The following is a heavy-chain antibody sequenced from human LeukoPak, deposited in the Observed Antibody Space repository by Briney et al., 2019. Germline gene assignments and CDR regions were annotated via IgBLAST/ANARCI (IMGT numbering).Heavy chain of an antibody. Sequence: PGGSLRLSCAASGFTFSSYAMHWVRQAPGKGLEWVAVISYDGSNKYYADSVKGRFTISRDNSKNTLYLQMNSLRAEDTAVYYCARDQYYPPKLVVVPAEGFDPWGQGTLVTVSS. CDR3: ARDQYYPPKLVVVPAEGFDP. J-gene: IGHJ5*02. D-gene: IGHD2-2*01. CDR2: ISYDGSNK. CDR1: GFTFSSYA. V-gene: IGHV3-30-3*01.